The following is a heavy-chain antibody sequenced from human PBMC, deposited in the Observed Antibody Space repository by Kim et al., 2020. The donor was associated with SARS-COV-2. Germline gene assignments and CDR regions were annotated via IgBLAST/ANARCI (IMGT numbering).Heavy chain of an antibody. CDR3: AKDDPIYYDSSGNLEAY. Sequence: GGSLRLSCAASGFTFSSYAMSWVRQAPGKGLEWVSAISGSGGSTYYADSVKGRFTISRDNSKNTLYLQMNSLRAEDTAVYYCAKDDPIYYDSSGNLEAYWGQGTLVTVSS. D-gene: IGHD3-22*01. CDR1: GFTFSSYA. CDR2: ISGSGGST. J-gene: IGHJ4*02. V-gene: IGHV3-23*01.